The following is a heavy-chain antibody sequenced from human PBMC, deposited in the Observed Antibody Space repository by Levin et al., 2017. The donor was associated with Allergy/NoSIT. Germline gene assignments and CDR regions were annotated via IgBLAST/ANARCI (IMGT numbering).Heavy chain of an antibody. CDR3: ARDYTTLDY. CDR2: INSDGSSI. CDR1: GFTFSSRW. Sequence: GESLKISCTASGFTFSSRWMHWVRQPPGKGLVWVSRINSDGSSINYADSVKGRFTISRDNAKNTLYLQMNTLRAEDTAVYFCARDYTTLDYWGQGTLVTVSS. J-gene: IGHJ4*02. V-gene: IGHV3-74*01. D-gene: IGHD4-17*01.